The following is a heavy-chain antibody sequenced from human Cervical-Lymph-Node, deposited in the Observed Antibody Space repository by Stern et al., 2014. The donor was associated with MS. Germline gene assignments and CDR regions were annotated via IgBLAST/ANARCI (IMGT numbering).Heavy chain of an antibody. CDR3: ARATDL. CDR2: IYYRGTT. J-gene: IGHJ5*02. Sequence: VQLEESGPGLLRPSETLSLTCRVSGDTITSNFWSWIRQPPGIGLECIGYIYYRGTTNYNASLNGRFSISIDTSKTQFSLLLTSVTAADTAVYYCARATDLWGQGTLVTVSS. V-gene: IGHV4-59*01. CDR1: GDTITSNF.